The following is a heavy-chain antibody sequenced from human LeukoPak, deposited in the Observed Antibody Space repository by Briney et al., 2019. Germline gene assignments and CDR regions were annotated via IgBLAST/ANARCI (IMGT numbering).Heavy chain of an antibody. J-gene: IGHJ4*02. D-gene: IGHD3-3*01. Sequence: SETLSLTCTVSGGSISSSSYYWGWIRQPPGKGLEWIGSIYYSGSTYYNPSLKSRVTISVDTSKNQFSLKLSSVTAADTAVYYCARDRRKARDDFWSGYSYWGQGTLVTVSS. V-gene: IGHV4-39*07. CDR3: ARDRRKARDDFWSGYSY. CDR2: IYYSGST. CDR1: GGSISSSSYY.